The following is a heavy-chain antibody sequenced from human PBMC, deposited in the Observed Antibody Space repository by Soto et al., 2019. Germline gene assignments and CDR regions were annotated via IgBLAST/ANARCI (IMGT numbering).Heavy chain of an antibody. D-gene: IGHD4-17*01. CDR3: AKAATVVTLYYFDY. J-gene: IGHJ4*02. Sequence: SETLSLTSSVSGGSISSVGHYWTWIRQHPGKGLEWIGYIYYSGSTYYNPSLKSRVTISVDTSKNQFSLKLSSVTAADTAVYYCAKAATVVTLYYFDYWGQGTLVTVSS. V-gene: IGHV4-31*03. CDR1: GGSISSVGHY. CDR2: IYYSGST.